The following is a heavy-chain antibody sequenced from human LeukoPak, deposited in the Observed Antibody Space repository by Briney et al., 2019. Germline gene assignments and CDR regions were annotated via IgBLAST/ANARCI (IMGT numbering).Heavy chain of an antibody. CDR1: GFTFINAW. D-gene: IGHD3-22*01. Sequence: GGSLRLSCAASGFTFINAWMSWVRQAPGKGLEWVGRIKSKTDGGTTDYAAPVKGRFTFSRDDSKNTLYLQMNSLKIEDTAVYYCTTDPQIGYYFDYWGQGTLVTVSS. CDR2: IKSKTDGGTT. CDR3: TTDPQIGYYFDY. V-gene: IGHV3-15*01. J-gene: IGHJ4*02.